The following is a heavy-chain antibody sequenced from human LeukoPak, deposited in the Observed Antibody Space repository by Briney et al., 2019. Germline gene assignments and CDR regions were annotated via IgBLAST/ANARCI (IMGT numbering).Heavy chain of an antibody. Sequence: SETLSLTCTVSGGSISSSSYYWGWIRQPPGKGLEWIGEINHSGSTNYNPSLKSRVTISVDTSKNQFSLKLSSVTAADTAVYYCARRLYDILTGNYYFDYWGQGTLVTVSS. V-gene: IGHV4-39*07. J-gene: IGHJ4*02. CDR3: ARRLYDILTGNYYFDY. D-gene: IGHD3-9*01. CDR2: INHSGST. CDR1: GGSISSSSYY.